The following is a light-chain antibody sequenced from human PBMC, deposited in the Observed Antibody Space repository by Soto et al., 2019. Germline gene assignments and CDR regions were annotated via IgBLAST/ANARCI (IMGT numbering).Light chain of an antibody. Sequence: QSVLTQPPSASGTPGQRVTISCSGSSSNIGSYTVNWYQQLPGTAPKLLIYSNNQRPSGVPDRFSGSKSGTSVSLAISGLQSEDEADYYCSAWADSLNGVVFGGGTKLTVL. V-gene: IGLV1-44*01. CDR2: SNN. CDR3: SAWADSLNGVV. J-gene: IGLJ2*01. CDR1: SSNIGSYT.